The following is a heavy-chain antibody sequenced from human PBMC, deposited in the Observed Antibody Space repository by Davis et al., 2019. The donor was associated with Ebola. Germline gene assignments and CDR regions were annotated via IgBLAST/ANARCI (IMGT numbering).Heavy chain of an antibody. CDR2: ISYDGSNK. CDR3: AREGIAVAGFFDY. V-gene: IGHV3-30*04. CDR1: GFTFSSYA. J-gene: IGHJ4*02. Sequence: PGGSLRLSCAASGFTFSSYAMHWVRQAPGKGLEWVAVISYDGSNKYYADSVKGRFTISRDNSKNTLYLQMNSLRAEDTAVYYCAREGIAVAGFFDYWGQGTLVTVSS. D-gene: IGHD6-19*01.